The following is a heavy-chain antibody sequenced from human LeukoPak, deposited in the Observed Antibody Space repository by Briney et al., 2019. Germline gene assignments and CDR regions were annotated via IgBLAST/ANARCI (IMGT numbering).Heavy chain of an antibody. CDR3: ARAGSYGMDV. CDR1: GFTFSSYN. J-gene: IGHJ6*02. V-gene: IGHV3-48*01. Sequence: PGGSLRLSCAASGFTFSSYNMNWVRQAPGKGLEWVSYISTSSNTIYYADSVKGRFTISRDNAKNSLYLQMNDLRAEDTAVYYCARAGSYGMDVWGQGTTVTVSS. D-gene: IGHD3-10*01. CDR2: ISTSSNTI.